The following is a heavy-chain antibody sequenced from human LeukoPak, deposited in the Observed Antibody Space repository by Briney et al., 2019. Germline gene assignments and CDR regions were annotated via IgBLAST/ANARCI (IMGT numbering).Heavy chain of an antibody. V-gene: IGHV4-34*01. CDR3: ARDYDFWSGQISYYYYGMDV. D-gene: IGHD3-3*01. CDR2: INYSGST. CDR1: GGSFSGYY. Sequence: PSETLSLTCAVYGGSFSGYYWSWIRQPPGKGLEWIGEINYSGSTNYNPSLKSRVTISVDTSKNQFSLKLSSVTAADTAVYYCARDYDFWSGQISYYYYGMDVWGQGTTVTVSS. J-gene: IGHJ6*02.